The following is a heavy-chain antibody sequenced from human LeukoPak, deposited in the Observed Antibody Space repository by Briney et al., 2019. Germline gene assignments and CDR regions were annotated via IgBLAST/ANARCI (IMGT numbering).Heavy chain of an antibody. D-gene: IGHD2-2*01. CDR2: INWNGGST. CDR3: ARARGYCSSTSCPFDY. CDR1: GFTFDDYG. Sequence: SGGSLRLSCAASGFTFDDYGMSWVRQAPGKGLEWVSGINWNGGSTGYAGSVKGRFTISRDNAKNSLYLQMNSLRAEDTALYYCARARGYCSSTSCPFDYWGQGTLVTVSS. V-gene: IGHV3-20*04. J-gene: IGHJ4*02.